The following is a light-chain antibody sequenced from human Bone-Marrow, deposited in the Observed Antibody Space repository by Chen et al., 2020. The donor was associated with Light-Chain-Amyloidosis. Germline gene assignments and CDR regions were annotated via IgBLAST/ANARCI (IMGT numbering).Light chain of an antibody. J-gene: IGKJ4*01. CDR1: QTIRRNY. V-gene: IGKV3-20*01. Sequence: IVLTQSPATVSLSPGEGVNLSCRASQTIRRNYLTWYQQKFGQAPRLLIYGSSSRATGIPDRFTGSGSGTDLTLTINRLEPEDFAMYYCQQYGTSPLTFGGGTKVEIK. CDR2: GSS. CDR3: QQYGTSPLT.